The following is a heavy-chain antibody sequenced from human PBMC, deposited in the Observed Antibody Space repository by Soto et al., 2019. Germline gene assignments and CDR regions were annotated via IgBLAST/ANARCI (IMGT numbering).Heavy chain of an antibody. Sequence: SETLSLTCTVSGGSIRSSTYYWGWIRQPPGKGLEWIVSRYDDGSTFYNPSLKSRVTISVDTSKNQFSLKLTSVTAADTALYYCARGIYVGSSRYYLAYWGQGILVTVSS. CDR2: RYDDGST. V-gene: IGHV4-39*01. J-gene: IGHJ4*02. D-gene: IGHD3-22*01. CDR3: ARGIYVGSSRYYLAY. CDR1: GGSIRSSTYY.